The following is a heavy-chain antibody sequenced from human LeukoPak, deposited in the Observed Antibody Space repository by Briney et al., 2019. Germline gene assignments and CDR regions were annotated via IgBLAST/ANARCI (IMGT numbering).Heavy chain of an antibody. D-gene: IGHD2-21*01. V-gene: IGHV3-53*01. CDR1: GFSVSSSY. CDR2: FYRGDTT. CDR3: AREVISIPSYFDS. J-gene: IGHJ4*02. Sequence: GGSLRLSCAASGFSVSSSYMYWVRQAPGKGLEWVSFFYRGDTTYYAESVRGRFTISRDNSKNTLYLLMNSLIPEDTAVYYCAREVISIPSYFDSWAREPWSPSPQ.